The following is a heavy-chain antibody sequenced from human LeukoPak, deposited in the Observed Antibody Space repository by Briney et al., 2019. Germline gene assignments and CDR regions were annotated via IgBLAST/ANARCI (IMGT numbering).Heavy chain of an antibody. J-gene: IGHJ4*02. CDR2: INPSGGST. Sequence: RASVKVSCKASGYTFTSYYMHWVRQAPGQGLEWMGIINPSGGSTSYAQRFQGRVTVTTDTSTSTVYMELNSLGSEDTAVYYCARERRAWGEDFWGQGTLVTVSS. D-gene: IGHD3-16*01. V-gene: IGHV1-46*01. CDR1: GYTFTSYY. CDR3: ARERRAWGEDF.